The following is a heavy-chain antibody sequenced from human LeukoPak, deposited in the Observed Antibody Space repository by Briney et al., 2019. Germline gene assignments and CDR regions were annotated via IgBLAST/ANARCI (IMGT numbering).Heavy chain of an antibody. CDR2: ISGDSSTT. D-gene: IGHD4-17*01. V-gene: IGHV3-43*02. CDR1: GFTFDDYT. CDR3: TKGKKVGTTGGENFDF. Sequence: PGGSLRLSCAASGFTFDDYTMHWVRQAPGKGLEWDSLISGDSSTTYYADSVKGRFTISRDNSKNSLYLQMNSLRIESTALYYCTKGKKVGTTGGENFDFWGQGTLVTVSS. J-gene: IGHJ4*02.